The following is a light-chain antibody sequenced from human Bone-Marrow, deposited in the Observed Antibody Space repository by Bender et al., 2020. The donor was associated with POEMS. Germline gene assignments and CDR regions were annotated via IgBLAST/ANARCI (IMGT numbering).Light chain of an antibody. CDR2: SNN. CDR1: SSNIRSNT. Sequence: QSVLTQPPSTSGTPGQRVTISCSGSSSNIRSNTVNWYQHLPGTAPKVLIYSNNQRPSGVPDRFSGSKSDTSASLAISGLQSEDEADYYCAAWDDSLNSWVFGGGTKVTVL. CDR3: AAWDDSLNSWV. J-gene: IGLJ3*02. V-gene: IGLV1-44*01.